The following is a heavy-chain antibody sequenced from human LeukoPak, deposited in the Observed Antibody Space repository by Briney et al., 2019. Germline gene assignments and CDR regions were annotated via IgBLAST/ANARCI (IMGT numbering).Heavy chain of an antibody. D-gene: IGHD6-13*01. CDR2: INHSGST. Sequence: PSETLSLTCAVYGGSFSGYYWSWIRQPPGKGLEWIGEINHSGSTNYNPSLKSRVTISVDTSKNQFSLKLTSVTAADTAVYYCAGGIAAAGGRWFDPWGQGTLVTVSS. CDR1: GGSFSGYY. J-gene: IGHJ5*02. CDR3: AGGIAAAGGRWFDP. V-gene: IGHV4-34*01.